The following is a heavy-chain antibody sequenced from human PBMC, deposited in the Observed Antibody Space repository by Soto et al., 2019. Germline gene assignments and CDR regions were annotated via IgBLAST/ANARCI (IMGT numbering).Heavy chain of an antibody. D-gene: IGHD6-13*01. CDR3: ARDTGYSSSWYYYHYGMDV. CDR2: INHSGST. V-gene: IGHV4-34*01. CDR1: VGSFSVYY. Sequence: PAETLSLTCAFYVGSFSVYYWSWIRQPPGKGLEWIGEINHSGSTNYNPSLKSRVTISVDTSKNQFSLKLSSVTAADTAVYYCARDTGYSSSWYYYHYGMDVWGQGTTVTVSS. J-gene: IGHJ6*01.